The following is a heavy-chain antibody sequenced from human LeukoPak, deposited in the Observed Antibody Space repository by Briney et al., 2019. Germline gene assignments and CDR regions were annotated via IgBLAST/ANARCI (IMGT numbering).Heavy chain of an antibody. D-gene: IGHD6-13*01. CDR3: ARRTRSRHFDY. V-gene: IGHV4-39*07. CDR2: INHSGST. CDR1: GGSISSSSCY. J-gene: IGHJ4*02. Sequence: SETLSLTCTVSGGSISSSSCYWGWIRQPPGKGLEWIGEINHSGSTNYNPSLKSRVTISVDTSKNQFSLKLSSVTAADTAVYYCARRTRSRHFDYWGQGTLVTVSS.